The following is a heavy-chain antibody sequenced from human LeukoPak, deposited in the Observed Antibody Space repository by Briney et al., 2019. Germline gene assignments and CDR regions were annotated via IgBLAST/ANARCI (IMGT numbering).Heavy chain of an antibody. CDR2: MYSGGST. CDR1: GFIVSSNY. J-gene: IGHJ3*02. Sequence: GGSLRLSCAASGFIVSSNYMSWVRQAPGKGLEWVSVMYSGGSTYYADSVKGRFTISRDSSKNTLYFQMNSLRVEDTAVYYCARGGSGYCSGTICYEGYAFDIWGQGTMVTVSS. V-gene: IGHV3-53*01. D-gene: IGHD2-2*01. CDR3: ARGGSGYCSGTICYEGYAFDI.